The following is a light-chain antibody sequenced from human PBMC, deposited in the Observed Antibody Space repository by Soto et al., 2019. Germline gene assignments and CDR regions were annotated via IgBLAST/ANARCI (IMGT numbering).Light chain of an antibody. CDR3: QQYNNWPPIT. V-gene: IGKV3-15*01. Sequence: EIVMTQSPATLSVSPGERATLSCSASENIYTNLAWYQQKPGQAPRLLIFGASTRAIGIPARFSGSGSGTEFTLTISSLHSEDFAVYYCQQYNNWPPITFGQGTRLEIK. CDR2: GAS. CDR1: ENIYTN. J-gene: IGKJ5*01.